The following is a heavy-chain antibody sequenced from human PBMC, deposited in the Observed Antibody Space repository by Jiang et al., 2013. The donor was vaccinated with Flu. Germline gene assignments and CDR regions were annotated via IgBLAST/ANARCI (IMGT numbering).Heavy chain of an antibody. D-gene: IGHD1-1*01. CDR2: ITGAYDVA. Sequence: QLVESGGGLVQPGGSLRLSCAASGFTFTTYDMTWVRQAPGKGLEWVSTITGAYDVAYYADSVKGRFTISRDNSEKMVYLQMNSLKVEDTAVYYCAVHGGTFDYWGQGT. V-gene: IGHV3-23*04. J-gene: IGHJ4*02. CDR3: AVHGGTFDY. CDR1: GFTFTTYD.